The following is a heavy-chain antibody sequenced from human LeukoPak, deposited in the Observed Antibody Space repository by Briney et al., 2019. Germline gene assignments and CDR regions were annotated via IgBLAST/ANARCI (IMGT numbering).Heavy chain of an antibody. CDR1: GGSISSYY. J-gene: IGHJ4*02. CDR3: ARGLTRGASSLGY. Sequence: SETLSLTCTVSGGSISSYYWSWIRQPPGKGLEWIGYIYYSGSTNYNPSLKSRVTISVDTSKNQFSLKLSSVTAADTAVYYCARGLTRGASSLGYWGQGTLVTVSS. D-gene: IGHD3-16*01. V-gene: IGHV4-59*01. CDR2: IYYSGST.